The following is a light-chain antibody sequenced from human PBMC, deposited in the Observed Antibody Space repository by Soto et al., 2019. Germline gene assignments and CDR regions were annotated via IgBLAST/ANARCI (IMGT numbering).Light chain of an antibody. CDR2: DAS. Sequence: DIKLNQSPSALSAANRDRVSITCLASQTISKWLAWYQQKPGQAPKLLIYDASTLESGVPSRSSGSGSGTDFTLTISSLQPEDFATYYCQQSYGTPWTLGQGTKVDI. CDR1: QTISKW. V-gene: IGKV1-5*01. J-gene: IGKJ1*01. CDR3: QQSYGTPWT.